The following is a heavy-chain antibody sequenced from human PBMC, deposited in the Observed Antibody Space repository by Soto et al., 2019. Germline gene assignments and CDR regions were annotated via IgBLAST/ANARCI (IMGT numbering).Heavy chain of an antibody. CDR2: IYYSGSA. D-gene: IGHD3-10*01. J-gene: IGHJ6*02. V-gene: IGHV4-31*03. CDR3: ARDRGSGSPRDYGMDV. Sequence: TSETLSLTCTVSGGSISSGGYYWSWIRQRPGKGLEWIGYIYYSGSAYYNPSLKSRVTISVDTSKNQFSLKLSSVTAADTAVYYCARDRGSGSPRDYGMDVWGQGTTVTVSS. CDR1: GGSISSGGYY.